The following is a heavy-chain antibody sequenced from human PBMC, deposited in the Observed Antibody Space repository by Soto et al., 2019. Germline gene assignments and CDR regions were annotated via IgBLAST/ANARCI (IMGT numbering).Heavy chain of an antibody. Sequence: QVQLVQSGAEVKKPGASVKVSCKASGYTFTSYGISWVRQAPGQGLEWMGWISAYNGNTNYAQKLQGRVTMTTDTSTSTAYMELRSLRSDDTAVYYCARAGLYDILTGYYLPYYYGMDVWGQGTTVTVSS. D-gene: IGHD3-9*01. V-gene: IGHV1-18*01. J-gene: IGHJ6*02. CDR3: ARAGLYDILTGYYLPYYYGMDV. CDR2: ISAYNGNT. CDR1: GYTFTSYG.